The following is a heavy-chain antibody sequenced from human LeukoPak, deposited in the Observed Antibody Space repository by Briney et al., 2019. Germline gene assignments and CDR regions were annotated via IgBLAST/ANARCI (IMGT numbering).Heavy chain of an antibody. CDR1: GFTLSSYA. CDR3: AKVTGGDMITYGGLDY. Sequence: GGSLRLSCAASGFTLSSYAMSWVRQTPGKGLEWVSTISDNAYYADSVKGRFTISRDNSKNTLYLQMNSLRAEDTAVYYCAKVTGGDMITYGGLDYWGQGTLVTVSS. V-gene: IGHV3-23*01. CDR2: ISDNA. D-gene: IGHD3-16*01. J-gene: IGHJ4*02.